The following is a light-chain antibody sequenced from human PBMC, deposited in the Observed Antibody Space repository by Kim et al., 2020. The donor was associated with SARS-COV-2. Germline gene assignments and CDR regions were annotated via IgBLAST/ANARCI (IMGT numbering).Light chain of an antibody. J-gene: IGLJ3*02. Sequence: GQSLTISCTGASSAIGAYNYVSWCQQHPGKAPKVIIFEVTKRPSGVSNRFSGSKSANTASLTISGLQAEDEADYYCTSYAIGNTWVFGGGTKVTVL. CDR2: EVT. V-gene: IGLV2-14*01. CDR1: SSAIGAYNY. CDR3: TSYAIGNTWV.